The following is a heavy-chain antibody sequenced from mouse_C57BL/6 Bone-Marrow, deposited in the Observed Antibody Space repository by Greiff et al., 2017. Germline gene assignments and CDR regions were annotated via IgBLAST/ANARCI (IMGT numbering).Heavy chain of an antibody. J-gene: IGHJ4*01. CDR2: IDPENGDT. CDR3: TPYYHGSDAMDY. CDR1: GFNIKDYY. V-gene: IGHV14-4*01. Sequence: VQLQQSGAELVRPGASVKLSCTASGFNIKDYYMHWVKQRPEQGLEWIGWIDPENGDTEYASKFQGKATITADTSSNTAYLQLSSLTSGDTAVYYGTPYYHGSDAMDYWGHGTSVSVSS. D-gene: IGHD1-1*01.